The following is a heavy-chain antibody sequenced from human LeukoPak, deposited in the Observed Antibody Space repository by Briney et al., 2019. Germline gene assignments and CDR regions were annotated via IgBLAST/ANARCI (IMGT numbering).Heavy chain of an antibody. CDR2: IKSKTDGGTT. D-gene: IGHD3-3*01. CDR3: TTQHYDFWSGYQGPRTPMYYFDY. Sequence: GGSLRLSCAASGFTFSNAWMSWVRQAPGKGLEWVGRIKSKTDGGTTDYAAPVKGRFTISRDDSKNTLYLQMNSLKTEDTAVYYCTTQHYDFWSGYQGPRTPMYYFDYWGQGTLVTVSS. V-gene: IGHV3-15*01. J-gene: IGHJ4*02. CDR1: GFTFSNAW.